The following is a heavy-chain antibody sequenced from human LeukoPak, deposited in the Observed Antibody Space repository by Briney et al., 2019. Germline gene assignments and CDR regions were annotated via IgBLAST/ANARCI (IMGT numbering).Heavy chain of an antibody. D-gene: IGHD3-22*01. Sequence: GGSPRLSCAASGFTFSSYSMNWVRQAPGKGLEWVSSISSSSSYIYYADSVKGRFTISRDNAKNSLYMQMNSLRAEEKDVYSCARNTQGASGYPDYWGQGTLVTVSS. CDR1: GFTFSSYS. J-gene: IGHJ4*02. CDR2: ISSSSSYI. CDR3: ARNTQGASGYPDY. V-gene: IGHV3-21*01.